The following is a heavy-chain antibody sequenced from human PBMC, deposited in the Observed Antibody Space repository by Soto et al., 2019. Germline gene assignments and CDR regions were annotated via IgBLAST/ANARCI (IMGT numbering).Heavy chain of an antibody. CDR1: GASINDYY. Sequence: SETLSLTCIVSGASINDYYWSWIRQPPGKGLEWIGYIYYSGSTYYNPSLKSRVTISVDTSKNQFSLKLSSVTAADTAVYYCARVGFSVYGMDVWGQGTTVTVSS. CDR3: ARVGFSVYGMDV. CDR2: IYYSGST. D-gene: IGHD3-16*01. J-gene: IGHJ6*02. V-gene: IGHV4-30-4*08.